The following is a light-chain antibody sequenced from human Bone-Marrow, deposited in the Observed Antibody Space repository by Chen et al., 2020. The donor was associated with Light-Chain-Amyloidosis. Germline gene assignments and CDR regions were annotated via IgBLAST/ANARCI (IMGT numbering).Light chain of an antibody. CDR3: AAWNGSLGGYV. CDR1: SSNIGINY. Sequence: QSVLTQPPSASGTPGQRVTIYSSGASSNIGINYVYCYQHVPAAAATLLIHKNNQRPAGVAHRCCASTAGTAAFLVISGLRSEDEADYYCAAWNGSLGGYVFGTGTKVIVL. J-gene: IGLJ1*01. CDR2: KNN. V-gene: IGLV1-47*01.